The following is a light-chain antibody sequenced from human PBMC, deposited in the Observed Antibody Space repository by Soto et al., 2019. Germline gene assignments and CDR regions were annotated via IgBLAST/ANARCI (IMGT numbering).Light chain of an antibody. J-gene: IGKJ1*01. Sequence: IVLTQSPGTLSLSPGERATLSCRASQTGNNNYLAWYQHKSGQAPRLLIYGVYTRASGIPDRFSGSGSWTEFTLTITSLEPEDSAVYFCQHYGYSQWTFGQGTKVEIK. V-gene: IGKV3-20*01. CDR2: GVY. CDR3: QHYGYSQWT. CDR1: QTGNNNY.